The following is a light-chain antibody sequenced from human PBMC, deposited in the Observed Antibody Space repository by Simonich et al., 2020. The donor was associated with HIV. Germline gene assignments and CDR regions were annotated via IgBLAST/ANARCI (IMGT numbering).Light chain of an antibody. CDR2: DAS. CDR1: QTVSSY. CDR3: QQRSYWMYT. Sequence: EIVLTQSPATLSLSPGERADLSCRASQTVSSYLAWYQQKPGQAPRLLIYDASNRATGIPARFSGSGSGTDFTLTISSLEPEDFAVYYCQQRSYWMYTFGQGTKLEIK. J-gene: IGKJ2*01. V-gene: IGKV3-11*01.